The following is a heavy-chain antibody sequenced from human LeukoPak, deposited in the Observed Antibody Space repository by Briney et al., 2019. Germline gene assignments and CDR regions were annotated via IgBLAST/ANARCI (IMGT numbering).Heavy chain of an antibody. Sequence: ASVKVSCKASGYTFTSYGISWVRQAPGQGREWMGWISAYNGNTNYAQKLQGRVTMTTDTSTSTAYMELRSLRSDDTAVYYCARDPNLYGSGSSTYNWFDPWGQGTLVTVSS. J-gene: IGHJ5*02. CDR2: ISAYNGNT. D-gene: IGHD3-10*01. CDR1: GYTFTSYG. V-gene: IGHV1-18*01. CDR3: ARDPNLYGSGSSTYNWFDP.